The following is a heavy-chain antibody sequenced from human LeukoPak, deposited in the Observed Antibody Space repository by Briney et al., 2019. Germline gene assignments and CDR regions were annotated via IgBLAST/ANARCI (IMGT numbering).Heavy chain of an antibody. CDR2: IYTSGST. CDR1: GGSISSYY. D-gene: IGHD3-10*01. Sequence: SETLSLTCNVSGGSISSYYWSWIRQPAGKGLEWIGRIYTSGSTNYNPSLKSQVTMSVDTSKNQFSLKLSSVTAADTAVYYCARDTLWFGELHTFDIWGQGTMVTVSS. J-gene: IGHJ3*02. CDR3: ARDTLWFGELHTFDI. V-gene: IGHV4-4*07.